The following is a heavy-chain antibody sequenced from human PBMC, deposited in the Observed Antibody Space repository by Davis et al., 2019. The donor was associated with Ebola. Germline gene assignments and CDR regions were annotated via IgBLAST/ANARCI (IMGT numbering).Heavy chain of an antibody. CDR1: GGSISSSSYY. D-gene: IGHD2-8*01. V-gene: IGHV4-39*07. CDR3: ARDYVY. J-gene: IGHJ4*02. CDR2: IYYSGST. Sequence: MPSETLSLTCTVSGGSISSSSYYWGWIRQPPGKGLEWIGSIYYSGSTYYSPSLKSRVTISADTSKNQFSLRLKSVTAADTAMYYCARDYVYWGQGILVTVSS.